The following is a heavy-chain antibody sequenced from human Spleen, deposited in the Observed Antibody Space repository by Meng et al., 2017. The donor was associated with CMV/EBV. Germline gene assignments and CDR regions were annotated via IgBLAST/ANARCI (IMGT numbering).Heavy chain of an antibody. J-gene: IGHJ4*02. Sequence: GESLKISCAASGFTFSRYWMTWVRQAPGKGLEWVANINQDGSEKYHVDSVKGRFTISRDNAKNSLYLQMNSLRAEDTAVYYCAREGIVGATFYWGQGTLVTVSS. CDR1: GFTFSRYW. CDR2: INQDGSEK. CDR3: AREGIVGATFY. V-gene: IGHV3-7*01. D-gene: IGHD1-26*01.